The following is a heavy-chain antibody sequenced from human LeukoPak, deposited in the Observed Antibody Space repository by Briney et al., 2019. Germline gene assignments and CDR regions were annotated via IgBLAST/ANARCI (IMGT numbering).Heavy chain of an antibody. CDR1: GGSISSYY. CDR3: ARGLYDYVWGRYRENYYFDY. CDR2: IYYSGST. J-gene: IGHJ4*02. D-gene: IGHD3-16*02. V-gene: IGHV4-59*01. Sequence: PSETLSLTCTVSGGSISSYYWSWIRQPPGKGLEWIGYIYYSGSTNYNPSLKSRVTISVDTSKNQFSLKLSSVTAADTAVYYCARGLYDYVWGRYRENYYFDYWGQGTLVTGPS.